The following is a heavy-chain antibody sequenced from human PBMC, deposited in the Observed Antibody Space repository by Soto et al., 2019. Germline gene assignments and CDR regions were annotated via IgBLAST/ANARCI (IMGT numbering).Heavy chain of an antibody. D-gene: IGHD2-2*01. J-gene: IGHJ6*02. V-gene: IGHV3-33*01. Sequence: QVQLVESGGGVVQPGRSLRLSCAASGFTFSSYGMHWVRQAPGKGLEWVAVMWYDGSNKYYADSVKGRFTISRDNSKNTLYLQMNSLRAEDTAVYYCARGAVGYCSSTSCSYYYGMDVWGQGTTVTVSS. CDR1: GFTFSSYG. CDR2: MWYDGSNK. CDR3: ARGAVGYCSSTSCSYYYGMDV.